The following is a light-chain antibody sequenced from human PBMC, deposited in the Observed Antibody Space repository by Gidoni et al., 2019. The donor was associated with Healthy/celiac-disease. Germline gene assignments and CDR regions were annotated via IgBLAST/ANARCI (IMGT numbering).Light chain of an antibody. Sequence: EIVSTQSPATLSLSPRERATLSCRASQSVSSYLAWYQQKPGQAPRLLIYDASNRATGIPARFSGSGSGTDFTLTISSLEPEDFAVYYCQQRSNWPPFFGGGTKVEIK. CDR2: DAS. J-gene: IGKJ4*01. V-gene: IGKV3-11*01. CDR1: QSVSSY. CDR3: QQRSNWPPF.